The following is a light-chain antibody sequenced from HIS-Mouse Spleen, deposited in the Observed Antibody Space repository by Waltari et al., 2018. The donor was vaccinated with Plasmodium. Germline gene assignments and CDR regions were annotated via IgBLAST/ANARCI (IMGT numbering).Light chain of an antibody. V-gene: IGKV3-20*01. CDR2: CAS. Sequence: EIVLTQSPGTLSLSPGERATLSCRASQSVSSRYLAWYQQKPGQATRLHIYCASSRAPSIPDRFSGSGSGKDVTLTISRLEPEDFAVYDCQQYCSSPPYTFGQGTKLEIK. CDR1: QSVSSRY. CDR3: QQYCSSPPYT. J-gene: IGKJ2*01.